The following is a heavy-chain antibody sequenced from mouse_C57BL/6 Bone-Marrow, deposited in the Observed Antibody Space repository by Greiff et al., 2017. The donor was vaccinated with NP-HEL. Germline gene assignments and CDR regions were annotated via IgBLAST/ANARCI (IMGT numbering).Heavy chain of an antibody. D-gene: IGHD2-2*01. J-gene: IGHJ2*01. Sequence: EVKLVESGGDLVKPGGSLKLSCAASGFTLSSYGMSWVRQTPDKRLEWVATISSGGSYTYYPDSVQGRFPISRDNAKNTLYLQMSSLKSEDTAMYYCARHNGYAIDYWGQGTTLTVSS. CDR2: ISSGGSYT. V-gene: IGHV5-6*01. CDR3: ARHNGYAIDY. CDR1: GFTLSSYG.